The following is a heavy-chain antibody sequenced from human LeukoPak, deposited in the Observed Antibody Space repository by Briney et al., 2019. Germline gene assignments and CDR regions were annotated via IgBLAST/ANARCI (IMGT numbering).Heavy chain of an antibody. CDR3: ARDRCSSTSCYPNWFDP. CDR2: INPNSGGT. V-gene: IGHV1-2*02. J-gene: IGHJ5*02. D-gene: IGHD2-2*01. Sequence: ASVKVSCKASGYTFTGYYMHWVQQAPGQGLEWMGWINPNSGGTNYAQKFQGRVTMTRDTSISTAYMELSRLRSDDTAVYYCARDRCSSTSCYPNWFDPWGQGTLVTVSS. CDR1: GYTFTGYY.